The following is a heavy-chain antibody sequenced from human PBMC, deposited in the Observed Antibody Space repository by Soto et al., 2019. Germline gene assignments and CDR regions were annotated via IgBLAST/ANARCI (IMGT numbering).Heavy chain of an antibody. CDR1: GGSISSYY. CDR3: ARLDSSGYYYYYYGMDV. D-gene: IGHD3-22*01. V-gene: IGHV4-59*01. Sequence: SETLSLTCTVSGGSISSYYWSWIRQPPGKGLEWIGYIYYSGSTNYNPPLKSRVTISVDTSKNQFSLKLSSVTAADTAVYYCARLDSSGYYYYYYGMDVWGQGTTVTVS. J-gene: IGHJ6*02. CDR2: IYYSGST.